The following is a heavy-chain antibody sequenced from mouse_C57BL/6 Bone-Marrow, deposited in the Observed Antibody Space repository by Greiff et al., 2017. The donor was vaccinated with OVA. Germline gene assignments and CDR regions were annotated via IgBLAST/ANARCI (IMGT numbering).Heavy chain of an antibody. Sequence: VQLQQSGPELVKPGASVKISCKASGYSFTDYNMNWVKQSNGKSLEWIGVLNPNYGTTSYNQKFKGKATLTVDQSSSTAYMQLNSLTSEDSAVYYCAYYSAIVSRYFDVWGTGTTVTVSS. V-gene: IGHV1-39*01. D-gene: IGHD1-1*01. CDR2: LNPNYGTT. CDR3: AYYSAIVSRYFDV. CDR1: GYSFTDYN. J-gene: IGHJ1*03.